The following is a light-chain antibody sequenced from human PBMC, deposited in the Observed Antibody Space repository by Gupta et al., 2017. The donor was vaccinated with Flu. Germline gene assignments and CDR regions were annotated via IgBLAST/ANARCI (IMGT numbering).Light chain of an antibody. CDR3: QQYKSYART. Sequence: DILMPQSPSTLSASVGDRVTITCRASQSSSSWLAWYQQKPGKAPKLLIYKASSLESGVPSRFSGSGSGTEFTLTISSLQPDDFATYYCQQYKSYARTFGQGTKVEIK. V-gene: IGKV1-5*03. CDR1: QSSSSW. J-gene: IGKJ1*01. CDR2: KAS.